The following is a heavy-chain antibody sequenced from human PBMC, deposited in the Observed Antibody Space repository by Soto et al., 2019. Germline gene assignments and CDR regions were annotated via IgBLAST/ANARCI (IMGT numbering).Heavy chain of an antibody. J-gene: IGHJ4*02. Sequence: GGSLRLSCVASGFSFSGYSMNWVRQAPGKGLQWISFINSGGSVIDYADSVKGRFTISRDNAKNSLYLQMNSLRVEDTAVYYCARHSVGERLTGQPDYWGQGTLVTVSS. CDR1: GFSFSGYS. V-gene: IGHV3-48*01. CDR3: ARHSVGERLTGQPDY. D-gene: IGHD3-9*01. CDR2: INSGGSVI.